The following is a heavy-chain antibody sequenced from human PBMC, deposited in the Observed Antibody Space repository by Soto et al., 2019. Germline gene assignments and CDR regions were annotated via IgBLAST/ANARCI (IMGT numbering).Heavy chain of an antibody. CDR2: IIPIFGTA. J-gene: IGHJ3*02. CDR3: ARGGGRLGYCSTTSCSLNAFDI. D-gene: IGHD2-2*01. V-gene: IGHV1-69*13. Sequence: ASVKVSCKASGGTFSSYAISWVRQAPGQGLEWMGGIIPIFGTANYAQKFQGRVTITADESTSTAYMELSSLRSEDTAVYYCARGGGRLGYCSTTSCSLNAFDIWGQGTMVTVSS. CDR1: GGTFSSYA.